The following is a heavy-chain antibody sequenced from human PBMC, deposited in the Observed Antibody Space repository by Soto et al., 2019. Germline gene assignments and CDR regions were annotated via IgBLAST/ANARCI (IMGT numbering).Heavy chain of an antibody. V-gene: IGHV2-5*01. J-gene: IGHJ6*02. D-gene: IGHD1-26*01. Sequence: SGPTLVNPTETLTLTCTFSGFSLSTSGVGVGWIRQPPGKALEWLALIYWNDDKRYSPSLKSRLTITKDTSKNQVVLTMTNMDPVDTATYYCAHSEIPIALAGRGIHCGMDVWGQGTTVTVSS. CDR3: AHSEIPIALAGRGIHCGMDV. CDR1: GFSLSTSGVG. CDR2: IYWNDDK.